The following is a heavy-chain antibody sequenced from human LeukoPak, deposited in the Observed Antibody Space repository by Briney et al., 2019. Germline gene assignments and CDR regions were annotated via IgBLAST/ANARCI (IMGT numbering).Heavy chain of an antibody. CDR3: ARAKGIGLRGYSYGYYFDY. J-gene: IGHJ4*02. D-gene: IGHD5-18*01. CDR1: GGSFSGYY. Sequence: SEPLSLTCAVYGGSFSGYYWSWIRQPPGKGLEWIGEINHSGRTNYNPSLKSRVTISGDTSKNQFSLKLSTVTAADTAVYYCARAKGIGLRGYSYGYYFDYWGQGILVTVSS. CDR2: INHSGRT. V-gene: IGHV4-34*01.